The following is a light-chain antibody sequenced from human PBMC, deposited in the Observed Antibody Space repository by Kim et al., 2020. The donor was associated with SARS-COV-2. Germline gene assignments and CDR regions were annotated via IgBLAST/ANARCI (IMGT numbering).Light chain of an antibody. J-gene: IGKJ4*01. CDR1: QSGTTN. V-gene: IGKV3-15*01. CDR3: QQYHKWPLT. Sequence: VSPEERVTPSCTASQSGTTNSAWYQQTPGQTPSLVIYDASTRATDIPGRFSGSWSGAEFTLTISSLQSEDVALYYCQQYHKWPLTFGGGTKVDIK. CDR2: DAS.